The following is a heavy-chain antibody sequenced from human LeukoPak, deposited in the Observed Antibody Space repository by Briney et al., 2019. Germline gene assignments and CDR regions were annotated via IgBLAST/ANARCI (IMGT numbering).Heavy chain of an antibody. CDR2: ISYDGNNK. CDR1: GFTFSSYA. D-gene: IGHD4/OR15-4a*01. Sequence: GGSLGLSCAASGFTFSSYAMHWVRQAPGKGLEWVAVISYDGNNKYYEDSVKGRFTISRDNSKNTLYLQMNSLRAEDTAVYYCARDGGARGVDYWGQGTLVTVSS. V-gene: IGHV3-30-3*01. CDR3: ARDGGARGVDY. J-gene: IGHJ4*02.